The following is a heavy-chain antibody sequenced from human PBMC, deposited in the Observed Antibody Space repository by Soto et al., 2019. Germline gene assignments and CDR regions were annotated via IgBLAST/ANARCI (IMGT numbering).Heavy chain of an antibody. Sequence: QLQLQESGPGLVKASETLSLTCTVSGGSISSSSYYWGWIRQPPGKGLEWIGSMYYSGSTYYNPSPQKRATLSVDTSKHQFSLNASSVTAAHTAVYYCVRHVRYCISSSCPFSYFDPWGQGTLVSVSS. CDR2: MYYSGST. J-gene: IGHJ5*02. D-gene: IGHD2-2*01. CDR3: VRHVRYCISSSCPFSYFDP. CDR1: GGSISSSSYY. V-gene: IGHV4-39*01.